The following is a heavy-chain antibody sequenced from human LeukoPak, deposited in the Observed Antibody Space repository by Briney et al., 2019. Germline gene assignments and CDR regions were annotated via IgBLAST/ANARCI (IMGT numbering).Heavy chain of an antibody. CDR1: GGSISSYY. Sequence: PSETLSLTCNVSGGSISSYYWSWLRQPPGKGLEYIGYTHYSGSTNYNPSLKSRVTISLDTSGNQFSLKLSSVTAADTAIYYCAKHYMGSSYNRALDYWGQGTLVTVSS. CDR2: THYSGST. J-gene: IGHJ4*02. CDR3: AKHYMGSSYNRALDY. V-gene: IGHV4-59*08. D-gene: IGHD3-10*01.